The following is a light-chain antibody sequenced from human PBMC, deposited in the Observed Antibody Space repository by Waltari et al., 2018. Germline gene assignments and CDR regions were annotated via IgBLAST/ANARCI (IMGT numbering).Light chain of an antibody. CDR2: DVD. V-gene: IGKV3-11*01. J-gene: IGKJ5*01. CDR3: QQRSIWPPIT. CDR1: QNVSIF. Sequence: EIVLTQSPATLSVSPGERATVSCRASQNVSIFLAWYHHKPGQAPRLILYDVDNRATGIPPSCSGSGSGTDVTLTISRFESEDSAVYSCQQRSIWPPITFGQGTRLEIK.